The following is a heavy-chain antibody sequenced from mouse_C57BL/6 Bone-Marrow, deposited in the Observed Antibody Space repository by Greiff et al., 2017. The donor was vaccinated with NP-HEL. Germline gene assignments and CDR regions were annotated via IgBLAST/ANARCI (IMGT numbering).Heavy chain of an antibody. D-gene: IGHD1-2*01. CDR3: AYHYKDIDDWFAY. J-gene: IGHJ3*01. CDR2: IDPDYGST. Sequence: VQLKQSGAELVKPGASVKMSCKASGYSFTDYNMHWVKQSHGKGLEWIGAIDPDYGSTGYNQKFKGKATLTVDQSSSTAYMQLSSLTSEYSAVYYCAYHYKDIDDWFAYWGQGTLVTVSA. CDR1: GYSFTDYN. V-gene: IGHV1-39*01.